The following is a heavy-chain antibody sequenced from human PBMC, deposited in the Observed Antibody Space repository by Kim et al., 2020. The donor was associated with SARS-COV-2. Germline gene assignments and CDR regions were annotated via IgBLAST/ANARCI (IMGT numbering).Heavy chain of an antibody. CDR3: ARRAAGVDW. J-gene: IGHJ4*02. Sequence: SETLSLTCAVYGGSFSGHYWNWIRQVPEMGLEWIGEIDHSGSTNYNPSLRSRVTLSVDTSKHQFSLKLSSLSAADTAVYYCARRAAGVDWWGQGTPVTVSS. CDR1: GGSFSGHY. V-gene: IGHV4-34*01. CDR2: IDHSGST.